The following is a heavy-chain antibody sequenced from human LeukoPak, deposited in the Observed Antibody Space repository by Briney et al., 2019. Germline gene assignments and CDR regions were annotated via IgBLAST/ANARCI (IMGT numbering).Heavy chain of an antibody. Sequence: GGSLRLSCTASGFSFRTYAMNWVRQAPGKGLEWVSGISGNGGSTHYADAVKGRFNIPRDNSKNTLFVQMNSLRDEDTAVYFCARAKRGTPLPISYYYYAMDVWGPGTTVTVSS. CDR2: ISGNGGST. CDR1: GFSFRTYA. J-gene: IGHJ6*02. V-gene: IGHV3-23*01. D-gene: IGHD1-1*01. CDR3: ARAKRGTPLPISYYYYAMDV.